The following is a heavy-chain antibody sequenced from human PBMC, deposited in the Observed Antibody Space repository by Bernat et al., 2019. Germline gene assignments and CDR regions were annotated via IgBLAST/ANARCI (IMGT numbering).Heavy chain of an antibody. CDR2: FDPEDGER. CDR1: GDTVTDSS. V-gene: IGHV1-24*01. CDR3: AIFGGNFDF. D-gene: IGHD3-10*01. J-gene: IGHJ4*02. Sequence: HVQLVQSGAEVKKPGASVKVSCKVSGDTVTDSSIHWVRQAPGKGLQCVGGFDPEDGERFYAQKFQGRVTLTEDTSTDTAYMELTNLTSEDTAVYYCAIFGGNFDFWGQGTLFTVSS.